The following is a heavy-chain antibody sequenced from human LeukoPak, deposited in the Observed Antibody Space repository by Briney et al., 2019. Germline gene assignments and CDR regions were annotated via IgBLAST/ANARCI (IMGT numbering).Heavy chain of an antibody. CDR1: GFIFSNYG. CDR2: LSGSGGRT. D-gene: IGHD6-13*01. V-gene: IGHV3-23*01. J-gene: IGHJ4*02. CDR3: AKDGYSSSRYALFNYFDY. Sequence: GGSLRLSCTTSGFIFSNYGMSWVRQAPGKGLEWVSGLSGSGGRTYYADSVKGRFTISRDNSKNTLFLQMNSLRAEDTAIYYCAKDGYSSSRYALFNYFDYWGQGTLVTVSS.